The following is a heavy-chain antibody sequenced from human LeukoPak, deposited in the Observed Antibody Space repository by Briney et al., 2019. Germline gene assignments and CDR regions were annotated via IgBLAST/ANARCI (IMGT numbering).Heavy chain of an antibody. Sequence: ESGGSLRLSCAASGFTFSTFAMIWVRQPPGKGLEWVSSIFPSGGEIHYADSVRGRFTISRDNSKSTLSLQMNSLRAEDTAIYYCAQDLAWGAFDYWGQGTLVTVSS. CDR2: IFPSGGEI. V-gene: IGHV3-23*01. D-gene: IGHD7-27*01. J-gene: IGHJ4*02. CDR1: GFTFSTFA. CDR3: AQDLAWGAFDY.